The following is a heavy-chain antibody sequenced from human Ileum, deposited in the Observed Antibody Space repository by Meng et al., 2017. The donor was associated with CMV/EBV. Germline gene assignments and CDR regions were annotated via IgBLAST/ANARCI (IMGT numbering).Heavy chain of an antibody. Sequence: QVQLQESGLGLVKPSETLSLTCTVSGASLNDYYWGWIRQPAGKGLEWIGRIFATGTTNYNPSLKSRVTMSVDTSKNQFSLKLTSVTAADTAVYFCARDRFDPWGQGALVTVSS. J-gene: IGHJ5*02. V-gene: IGHV4-4*07. CDR3: ARDRFDP. CDR1: GASLNDYY. CDR2: IFATGTT.